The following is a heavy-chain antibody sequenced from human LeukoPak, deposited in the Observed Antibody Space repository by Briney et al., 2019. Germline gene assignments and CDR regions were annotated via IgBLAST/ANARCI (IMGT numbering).Heavy chain of an antibody. CDR3: ARAGALEWLLYSGYFDY. CDR2: IKQDGSEK. CDR1: GFTFSSYW. D-gene: IGHD3-3*01. V-gene: IGHV3-7*01. Sequence: GGSLRLSCAASGFTFSSYWMSWVRQAPGKGLEWVANIKQDGSEKYYVDSVKGRFTISRDNAKNSLYLQMNSLRAEDTAVYYCARAGALEWLLYSGYFDYWGQGTLVTVSS. J-gene: IGHJ4*02.